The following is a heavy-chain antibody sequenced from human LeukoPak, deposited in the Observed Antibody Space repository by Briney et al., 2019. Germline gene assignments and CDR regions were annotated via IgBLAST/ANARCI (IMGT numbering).Heavy chain of an antibody. V-gene: IGHV3-23*01. D-gene: IGHD3-10*01. CDR2: ISGSGDNNDNT. CDR3: ARAKGSYSFDY. Sequence: GGSLRLSCAASGFSFSTYAMSWVRQAPGKGLEWVSAISGSGDNNDNTYYADSVKGQFTTSRDNSKNTLYLQMSSLRAEDAAVYHCARAKGSYSFDYWGQGTLVTVSS. J-gene: IGHJ4*02. CDR1: GFSFSTYA.